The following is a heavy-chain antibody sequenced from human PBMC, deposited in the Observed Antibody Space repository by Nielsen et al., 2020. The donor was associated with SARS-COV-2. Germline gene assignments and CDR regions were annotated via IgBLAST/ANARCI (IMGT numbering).Heavy chain of an antibody. J-gene: IGHJ4*02. Sequence: GGSLRLSCAASGFTFSSYEMSWVRQAPGKGLEWVSYISSSGSTIYYADSVKGRFTISRDNAKNSLYLQMNSLRAEDTAVYYCARVDPDYYDSSGYYRVLDYWGQGTLVTVSS. CDR1: GFTFSSYE. CDR2: ISSSGSTI. V-gene: IGHV3-48*03. CDR3: ARVDPDYYDSSGYYRVLDY. D-gene: IGHD3-22*01.